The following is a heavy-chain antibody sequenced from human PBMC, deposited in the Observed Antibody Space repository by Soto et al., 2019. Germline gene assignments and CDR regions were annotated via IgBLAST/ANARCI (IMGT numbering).Heavy chain of an antibody. CDR2: VYYSGST. J-gene: IGHJ4*01. CDR3: ARTPMIESWIDY. CDR1: GDSISTYY. Sequence: PSETLSLTCDVSGDSISTYYWSWIRQPPGKGLEWIGYVYYSGSTLYNPSLESRVTMSIDMSKKQVSLKLTSVIAADTAVYYCARTPMIESWIDYWGHGTLVPVSS. D-gene: IGHD2-21*01. V-gene: IGHV4-59*01.